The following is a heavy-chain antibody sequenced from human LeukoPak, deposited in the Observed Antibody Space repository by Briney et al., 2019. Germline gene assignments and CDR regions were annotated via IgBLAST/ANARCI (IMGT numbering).Heavy chain of an antibody. D-gene: IGHD6-19*01. CDR2: IYPVDSDT. CDR1: GYSFTSYW. J-gene: IGHJ6*03. Sequence: GESLKISCKGSGYSFTSYWIGWVRQMPGKGLEWMGIIYPVDSDTRYSPSFQGQVTISADKSISTAYLQWSSLKASDTAMYYCARGGDSSGWSYYYYYYMDVWGKGTTVTVSS. V-gene: IGHV5-51*01. CDR3: ARGGDSSGWSYYYYYYMDV.